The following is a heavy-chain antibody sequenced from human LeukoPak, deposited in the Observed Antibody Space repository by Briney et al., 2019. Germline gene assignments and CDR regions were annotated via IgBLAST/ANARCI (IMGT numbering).Heavy chain of an antibody. CDR3: ARASVTYYYYYYMDI. V-gene: IGHV4-59*01. Sequence: SETLSLTCTVSGGSITNYYWTWIRQPPGKGLEWIGYIHYSGSTNYNPSLKSRVTISVDTSKNQFSLKLSSVTAADTAVYYCARASVTYYYYYYMDIWGKGTTVTVSS. CDR2: IHYSGST. J-gene: IGHJ6*03. D-gene: IGHD4-11*01. CDR1: GGSITNYY.